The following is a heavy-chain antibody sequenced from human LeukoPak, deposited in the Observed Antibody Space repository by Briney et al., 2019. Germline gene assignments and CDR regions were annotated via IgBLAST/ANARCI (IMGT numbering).Heavy chain of an antibody. CDR1: GFTFSSYW. Sequence: GGSLSLSCAASGFTFSSYWMHWVRQAPGKGLVWVSRINSGGRSTTYADSVKGRFTISRDNAKNTLYLQMNSLRAEDTAVYYCARDLGYSCYSSFTAVGGKGTTVTVSS. V-gene: IGHV3-74*01. CDR3: ARDLGYSCYSSFTAV. CDR2: INSGGRST. J-gene: IGHJ6*01. D-gene: IGHD2-15*01.